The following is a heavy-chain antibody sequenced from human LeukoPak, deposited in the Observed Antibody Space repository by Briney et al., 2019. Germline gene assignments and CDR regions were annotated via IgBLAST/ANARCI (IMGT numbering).Heavy chain of an antibody. CDR1: GFTVSSNY. Sequence: GGSLRLSWAASGFTVSSNYMNWVRQAPGKGLEWVSIIYSGGSTYYADSVKGRFIISRDNSNNTLYLQMNSLRAEDTAVYYCARDPKPGGYSGYNLNAYWGQGTLVTVSS. CDR3: ARDPKPGGYSGYNLNAY. D-gene: IGHD5-12*01. V-gene: IGHV3-66*01. J-gene: IGHJ4*02. CDR2: IYSGGST.